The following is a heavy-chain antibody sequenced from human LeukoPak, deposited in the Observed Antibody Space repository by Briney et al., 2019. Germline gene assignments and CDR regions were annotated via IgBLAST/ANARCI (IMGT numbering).Heavy chain of an antibody. CDR3: ASGRHDFVH. Sequence: GGSLRLSCAASGFAFNTYWMTWVRQAPGKGLEWVANINLDGNEVHYVDSLKDRFTISRDNARNSLHLQMSSLRAENTAVYYCASGRHDFVHWGHGTLVTVSS. J-gene: IGHJ4*01. CDR1: GFAFNTYW. V-gene: IGHV3-7*01. D-gene: IGHD3-16*01. CDR2: INLDGNEV.